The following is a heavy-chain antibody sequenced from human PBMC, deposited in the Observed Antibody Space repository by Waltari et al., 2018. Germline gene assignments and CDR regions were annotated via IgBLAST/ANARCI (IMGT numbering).Heavy chain of an antibody. CDR3: RAFWSGYPAGY. J-gene: IGHJ4*02. CDR1: GFTFSNAW. D-gene: IGHD3-3*01. Sequence: EEHLVESGGGLVKPGGSLRVSCAASGFTFSNAWMSWVRQAPGKGLELVGRIKSKTDGETTDYAAPVKGRFTISRDDSKDTLYLQMNSLETEDTAVYYCRAFWSGYPAGYWGRGALVTVSS. CDR2: IKSKTDGETT. V-gene: IGHV3-15*01.